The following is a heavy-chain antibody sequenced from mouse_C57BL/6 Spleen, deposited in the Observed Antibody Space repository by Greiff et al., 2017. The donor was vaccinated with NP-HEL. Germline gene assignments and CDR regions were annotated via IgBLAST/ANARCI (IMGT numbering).Heavy chain of an antibody. CDR2: INPSSGYT. Sequence: QVHVKQSGAELARPGASVKMSCKASGYTFTSYTMHWVKQRPGQGLEWIGYINPSSGYTKYNQKFKDKATLTAGKSSSTAYMQLSSLTSEDSAVYYCARGPYYFDYWGQGTTLTVSS. V-gene: IGHV1-4*01. J-gene: IGHJ2*01. CDR1: GYTFTSYT. CDR3: ARGPYYFDY.